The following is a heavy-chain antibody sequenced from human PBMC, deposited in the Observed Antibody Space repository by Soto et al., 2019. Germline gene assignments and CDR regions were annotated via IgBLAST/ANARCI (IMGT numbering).Heavy chain of an antibody. CDR2: IDPSDSYT. CDR1: GYSFTSYW. D-gene: IGHD2-2*01. Sequence: PGESLKISCKGSGYSFTSYWISWVRQMPGKGLEWMGRIDPSDSYTNYSPSFQGHVTISADKSISTAYLQWSSLKASDTAMYYCARHEADLGYCSSTSCSTYGMDVWGQGTTVTVSS. CDR3: ARHEADLGYCSSTSCSTYGMDV. V-gene: IGHV5-10-1*01. J-gene: IGHJ6*02.